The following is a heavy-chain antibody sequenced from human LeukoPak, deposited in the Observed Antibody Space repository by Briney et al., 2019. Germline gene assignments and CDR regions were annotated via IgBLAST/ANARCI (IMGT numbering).Heavy chain of an antibody. J-gene: IGHJ4*02. CDR1: GYSFTTYW. D-gene: IGHD6-25*01. CDR3: ARSGSSSGRYEDY. Sequence: GDSLKISCKASGYSFTTYWIGWVRQMPGKGLEWIGNIYPDDSDSRYSPSFQGQVTISADRSINTAYLQWSSLKASDTAIYYCARSGSSSGRYEDYWGQGTLVTVSS. V-gene: IGHV5-51*01. CDR2: IYPDDSDS.